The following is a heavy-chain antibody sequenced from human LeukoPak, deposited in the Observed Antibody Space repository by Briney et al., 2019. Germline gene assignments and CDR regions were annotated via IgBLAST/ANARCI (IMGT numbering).Heavy chain of an antibody. J-gene: IGHJ5*02. Sequence: GGSLRLSCAASGFTFSSYGMHWVRHAPGKGLVWVSRINSDGSTTTYADSVKGRFTISRDNAKNTLYLQMNSLRAEDTAVYYCARAARADCTSPTCHSWLAPWGQGTQVTVSS. D-gene: IGHD2/OR15-2a*01. CDR3: ARAARADCTSPTCHSWLAP. V-gene: IGHV3-74*01. CDR2: INSDGSTT. CDR1: GFTFSSYG.